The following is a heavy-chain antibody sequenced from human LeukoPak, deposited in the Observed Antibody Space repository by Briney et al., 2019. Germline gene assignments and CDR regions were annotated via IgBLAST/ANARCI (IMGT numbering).Heavy chain of an antibody. CDR2: ILGSGRSA. D-gene: IGHD3-9*01. CDR3: SKWGDYDVLTGYYDSDF. Sequence: GGSLRLSCAASGFTFNNYAMSWVRQAPGKGLEWVSAILGSGRSAYYADSVKGRFTTSRDNSKHSLFLQMNSLRVEDTALYYCSKWGDYDVLTGYYDSDFWGQGTLVSVS. V-gene: IGHV3-23*01. J-gene: IGHJ4*02. CDR1: GFTFNNYA.